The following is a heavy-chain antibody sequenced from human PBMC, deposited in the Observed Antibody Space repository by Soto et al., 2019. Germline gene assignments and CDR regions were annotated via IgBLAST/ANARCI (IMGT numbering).Heavy chain of an antibody. Sequence: QVQLVESGGGLVKPGGSLRLSCAASGFTFSDSFMSWSRQTPGKGLEWLSYISGSDGNIYYADSVRGRFTISRDNAKNSVYLQMNSLRAEDTAVYYCAADQGPNYMAVWGKGTTVTVS. CDR1: GFTFSDSF. J-gene: IGHJ6*03. CDR3: AADQGPNYMAV. V-gene: IGHV3-11*01. CDR2: ISGSDGNI.